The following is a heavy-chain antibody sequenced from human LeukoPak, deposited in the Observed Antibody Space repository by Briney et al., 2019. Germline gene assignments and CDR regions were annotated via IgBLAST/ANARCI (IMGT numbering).Heavy chain of an antibody. CDR3: ARFVPPGGSGSFLNYYCYYMDV. D-gene: IGHD1-26*01. CDR2: INPSGGST. V-gene: IGHV1-46*01. Sequence: ASVKVSCKASGYTFTSYYMHWVRQAPGQGLEWMGIINPSGGSTSYAQKFQGRVTMTRDTSTSTAYMELRSLRSDDTAVYYCARFVPPGGSGSFLNYYCYYMDVWGKGTTVTVSS. CDR1: GYTFTSYY. J-gene: IGHJ6*03.